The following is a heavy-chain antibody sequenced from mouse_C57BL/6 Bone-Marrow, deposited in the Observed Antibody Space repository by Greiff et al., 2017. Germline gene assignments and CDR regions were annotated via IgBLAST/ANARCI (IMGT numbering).Heavy chain of an antibody. CDR3: ARYSNYYAMDY. D-gene: IGHD2-5*01. J-gene: IGHJ4*01. Sequence: EVKLVGSGGGLVKPGGSLKLSCAASGFTFRDYGMHWVRQAPEKGLEWVAYISSGSSTIYYADTVKGRFTISRDNAKNTLFLQMTSLRSEDTAMYYCARYSNYYAMDYWGQGTSVTVSS. V-gene: IGHV5-17*01. CDR2: ISSGSSTI. CDR1: GFTFRDYG.